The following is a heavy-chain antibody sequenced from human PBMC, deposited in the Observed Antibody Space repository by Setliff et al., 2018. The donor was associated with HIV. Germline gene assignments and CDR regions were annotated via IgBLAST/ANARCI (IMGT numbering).Heavy chain of an antibody. CDR3: ARHSLGNIGDYIRIGAIDI. J-gene: IGHJ3*02. D-gene: IGHD4-17*01. V-gene: IGHV4-39*01. CDR2: IYYSGTT. CDR1: GFTFSDYY. Sequence: GSLRLSCSASGFTFSDYYINWIRQSPGKGLEWIGTIYYSGTTHYNPSLNSRVIISVDTSKNQFSLRLNSVTAADTAVYYCARHSLGNIGDYIRIGAIDIWGQGTMVT.